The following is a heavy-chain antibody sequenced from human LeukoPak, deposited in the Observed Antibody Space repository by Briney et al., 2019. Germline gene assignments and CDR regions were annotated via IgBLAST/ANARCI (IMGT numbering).Heavy chain of an antibody. Sequence: GGSLRLSCASSGFTLTSYEINSARQAPGKGLEWVSYISGRGTTTYYADSVKGRFTISRDNAKNSLHLQMNSLRAEDTAVYYCARYTRMYRSGSRDDYWGQETLVTVSS. CDR1: GFTLTSYE. D-gene: IGHD6-19*01. J-gene: IGHJ4*02. V-gene: IGHV3-48*03. CDR3: ARYTRMYRSGSRDDY. CDR2: ISGRGTTT.